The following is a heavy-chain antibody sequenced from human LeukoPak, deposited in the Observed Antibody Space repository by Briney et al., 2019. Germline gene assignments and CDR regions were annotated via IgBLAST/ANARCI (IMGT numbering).Heavy chain of an antibody. CDR1: GASITSSSYS. Sequence: KASETLSLTCSVSGASITSSSYSWGWIRQPPGKGLEWIGEINHSGSTNYNPSLKSRVTISVDTSKNQFSLKLSSVTAADTAVYYCARRHGIAAAGTRGIDYWGQGTLVTVSS. CDR2: INHSGST. V-gene: IGHV4-39*07. CDR3: ARRHGIAAAGTRGIDY. J-gene: IGHJ4*02. D-gene: IGHD6-13*01.